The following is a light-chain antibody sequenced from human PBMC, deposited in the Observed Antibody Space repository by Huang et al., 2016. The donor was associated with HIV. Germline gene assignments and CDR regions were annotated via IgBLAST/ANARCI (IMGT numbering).Light chain of an antibody. J-gene: IGKJ1*01. V-gene: IGKV1-33*01. CDR3: QQYDSLPPWT. CDR1: QDIAKY. CDR2: DAS. Sequence: DIQMTQSPSSLSASVGDRVTITCQASQDIAKYLNWYQQKPGQAPKLLIYDASTLETGVPSRCRGSASGTDFTFTISSLQPEDIATYYCQQYDSLPPWTFGQGTRVEIK.